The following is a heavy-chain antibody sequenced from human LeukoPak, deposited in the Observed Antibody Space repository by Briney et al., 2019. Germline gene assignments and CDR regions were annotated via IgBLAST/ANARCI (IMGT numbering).Heavy chain of an antibody. D-gene: IGHD1-26*01. V-gene: IGHV5-51*01. Sequence: GESLKISCKGSGCIYTNYWIGWVRQVPGKGLEWMGIIYPGDSDTRYSPSFQGQVTISADKSITTAYLQWSSLKASDTAMYYCARRGSGTYSPFDLWGQGTLVTVSS. CDR2: IYPGDSDT. J-gene: IGHJ4*02. CDR3: ARRGSGTYSPFDL. CDR1: GCIYTNYW.